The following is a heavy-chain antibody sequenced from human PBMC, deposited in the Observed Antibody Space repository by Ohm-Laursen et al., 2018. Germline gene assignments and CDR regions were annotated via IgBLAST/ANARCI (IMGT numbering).Heavy chain of an antibody. CDR3: ARQSAIYLRDNCLDP. CDR2: ISPANSDT. J-gene: IGHJ5*02. V-gene: IGHV5-51*01. CDR1: GYDFSNYW. Sequence: GESLKISCKVSGYDFSNYWIGWVRQMPGKGLEWMGFISPANSDTKYSPSFQGQVTISADRSISTIYLQWDSLRASDTAIYYCARQSAIYLRDNCLDPWGQGTLVTVSS. D-gene: IGHD1-26*01.